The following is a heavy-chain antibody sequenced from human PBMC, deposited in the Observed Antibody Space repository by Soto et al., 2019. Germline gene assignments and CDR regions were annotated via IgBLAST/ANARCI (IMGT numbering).Heavy chain of an antibody. V-gene: IGHV1-69*13. CDR1: GGTFSSYA. Sequence: ASVRVSCKASGGTFSSYAISWVRQAPGQGLEWMGGIIPIFGTANYAQKFQGRVTITADESTSTAYMELSSLRSEDTAGYYCARATAWVFLTGPDYYFYGMDDWGQGTTVTVYS. D-gene: IGHD3-9*01. CDR3: ARATAWVFLTGPDYYFYGMDD. J-gene: IGHJ6*02. CDR2: IIPIFGTA.